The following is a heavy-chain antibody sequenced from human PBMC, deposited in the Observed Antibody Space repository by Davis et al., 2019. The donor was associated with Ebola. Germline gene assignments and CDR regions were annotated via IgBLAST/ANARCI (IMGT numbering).Heavy chain of an antibody. V-gene: IGHV1-46*01. J-gene: IGHJ4*03. CDR1: GYTFTSYY. CDR2: INPSGGST. Sequence: KVSCKASGYTFTSYYMHWVRQAPGQGLEWMGIINPSGGSTSYAQKFQGRVTMTRDTSTSTVYMELSSLRSEDTAVYYCARDHCSGGSCYSRYFDYWGQGTTVTVSS. CDR3: ARDHCSGGSCYSRYFDY. D-gene: IGHD2-15*01.